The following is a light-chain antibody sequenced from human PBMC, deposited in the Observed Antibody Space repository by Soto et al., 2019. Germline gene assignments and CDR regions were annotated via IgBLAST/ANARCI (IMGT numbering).Light chain of an antibody. J-gene: IGKJ1*01. Sequence: DIQMTQSPSTLSASVGDRVTITCRASQSISSWLAWYQQKPWKAPKLLIYDVSSLESGVPSRFSGSGSGTEFTLTISSLQPDDSATYYCQQYNTLWTFGQGTKVDIK. V-gene: IGKV1-5*01. CDR3: QQYNTLWT. CDR1: QSISSW. CDR2: DVS.